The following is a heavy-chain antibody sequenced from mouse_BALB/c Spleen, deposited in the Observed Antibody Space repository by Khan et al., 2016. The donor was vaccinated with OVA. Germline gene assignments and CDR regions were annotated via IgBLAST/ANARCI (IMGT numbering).Heavy chain of an antibody. CDR1: GYTFTSFW. CDR3: ASGGYGSPFAY. J-gene: IGHJ3*01. V-gene: IGHV1S127*01. D-gene: IGHD1-1*01. Sequence: QVQLKESGPELVRPGASVKMSCKASGYTFTSFWIHWVKQRPGQGLEWIGMIDPSKSETRLNQKFKDKATLNVDKSSNTAYMQLSRLTSEDSAAYYCASGGYGSPFAYWGQGTLVTVSA. CDR2: IDPSKSET.